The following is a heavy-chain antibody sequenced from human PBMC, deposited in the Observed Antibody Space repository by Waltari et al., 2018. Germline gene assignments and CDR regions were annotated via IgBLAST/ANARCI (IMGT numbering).Heavy chain of an antibody. J-gene: IGHJ1*01. D-gene: IGHD6-13*01. Sequence: QVQLQESGPGLVKPSETLSLTCTVSGGSISSYYWSWIRQPPGKGLEWIGYIYYSGSTNYNPSLKSRVTISVDTSKNQFSLKLSSVTAADTAVYYCAATVPLSSSWYIQHWGQGTLVTVSS. CDR3: AATVPLSSSWYIQH. CDR2: IYYSGST. CDR1: GGSISSYY. V-gene: IGHV4-59*08.